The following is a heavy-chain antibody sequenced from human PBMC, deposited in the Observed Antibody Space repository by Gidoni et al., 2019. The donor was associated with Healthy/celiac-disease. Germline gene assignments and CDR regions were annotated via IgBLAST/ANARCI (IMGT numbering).Heavy chain of an antibody. J-gene: IGHJ6*02. CDR1: GFTFSSYG. CDR3: AKDIWLPSYYYYYYGMDV. Sequence: QVQLVESGGGVVEPGRSLRLSCAAYGFTFSSYGMHWVRQAPGKGLEWVAVISYDGSNKYYADSVKGRFTISRDNSKNTLYLQMNSLRAEDTAVYYCAKDIWLPSYYYYYYGMDVWGQGTTVTVSS. D-gene: IGHD5-12*01. CDR2: ISYDGSNK. V-gene: IGHV3-30*18.